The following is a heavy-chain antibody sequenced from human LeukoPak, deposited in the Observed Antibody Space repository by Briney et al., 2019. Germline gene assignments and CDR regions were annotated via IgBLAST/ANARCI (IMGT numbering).Heavy chain of an antibody. Sequence: SETLSLTCTVSGGSISSSSYYWGWIRQPPGKGLEWIGSIYYSGSTYYNPSLKSRVTIYVDTSKNQFSLKLSSVTAADTAVYYCARLFWSGYFVDYWGQGTLVTVFS. CDR2: IYYSGST. CDR1: GGSISSSSYY. V-gene: IGHV4-39*01. D-gene: IGHD3-3*01. CDR3: ARLFWSGYFVDY. J-gene: IGHJ4*02.